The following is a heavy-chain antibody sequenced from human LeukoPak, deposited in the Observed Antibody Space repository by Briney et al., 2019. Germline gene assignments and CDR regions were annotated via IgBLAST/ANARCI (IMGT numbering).Heavy chain of an antibody. V-gene: IGHV3-66*01. CDR2: IYSGGST. J-gene: IGHJ4*02. D-gene: IGHD5-24*01. CDR3: ARVRDGYFIDY. Sequence: PGGSLRVSCAASGFTVSSNYISWLRQAPGKGLEWVSVIYSGGSTYYADSVKGRFSISRDNSKNTVYLQMSSLRAEDTAVYYCARVRDGYFIDYWGQGTLVTVSS. CDR1: GFTVSSNY.